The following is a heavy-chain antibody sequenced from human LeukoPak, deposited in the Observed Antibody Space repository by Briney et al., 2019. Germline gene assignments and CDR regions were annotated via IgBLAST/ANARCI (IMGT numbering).Heavy chain of an antibody. V-gene: IGHV3-7*01. CDR1: GFPISSYW. Sequence: GGSLRLSCAASGFPISSYWMSWVRQAPGKGLEWVANIKQDGSEKYYVDSVKGRFIISRDNAKNLLYLQMNSLRAEDMAVYYCARDQQQNIVPDYWGQGTLVTVSS. CDR2: IKQDGSEK. CDR3: ARDQQQNIVPDY. D-gene: IGHD2/OR15-2a*01. J-gene: IGHJ4*02.